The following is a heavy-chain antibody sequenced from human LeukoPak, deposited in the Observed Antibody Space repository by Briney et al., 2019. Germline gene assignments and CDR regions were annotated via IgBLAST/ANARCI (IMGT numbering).Heavy chain of an antibody. CDR2: IDPNDGST. V-gene: IGHV1-46*01. D-gene: IGHD2-15*01. Sequence: ASVTVSFTASGYTFSIYYMRWARQGPGQGLEWVGSIDPNDGSTIYSRNLQGRVTMTSDTSTSTVYMELSSLRSEDTAVYYCARGGPYHGWDYWGQGTLVTVSS. J-gene: IGHJ4*02. CDR3: ARGGPYHGWDY. CDR1: GYTFSIYY.